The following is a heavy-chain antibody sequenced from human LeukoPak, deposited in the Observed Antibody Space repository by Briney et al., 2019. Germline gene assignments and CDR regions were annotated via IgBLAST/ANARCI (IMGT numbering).Heavy chain of an antibody. CDR3: ATRPTPPYYYYYMDV. V-gene: IGHV4-30-4*01. CDR2: IYSSGTT. J-gene: IGHJ6*03. D-gene: IGHD4-23*01. Sequence: SETLSLTCTVSGGSISSGNDYWTWIRQPPGKGLEWVGYIYSSGTTYYNPSVQSRLDISIDTSKNQFSLKLSSVTSADTAVYFCATRPTPPYYYYYMDVWGKGTTVTVSS. CDR1: GGSISSGNDY.